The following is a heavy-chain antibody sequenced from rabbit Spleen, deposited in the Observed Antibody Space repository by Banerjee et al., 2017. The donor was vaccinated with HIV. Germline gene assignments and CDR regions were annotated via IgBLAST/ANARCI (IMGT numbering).Heavy chain of an antibody. D-gene: IGHD6-1*01. CDR1: GVSFSISSY. V-gene: IGHV1S40*01. J-gene: IGHJ6*01. Sequence: QSLEESGGDLVKPGASLTLTCTASGVSFSISSYMCWVRQAPGKGLEWIACIDAGSSGFTYFATWAKGRFTISKISSTTVTLQMTRLTAADTATYFCARRDSAVGYGLWGPGTLVTVS. CDR2: IDAGSSGFT. CDR3: ARRDSAVGYGL.